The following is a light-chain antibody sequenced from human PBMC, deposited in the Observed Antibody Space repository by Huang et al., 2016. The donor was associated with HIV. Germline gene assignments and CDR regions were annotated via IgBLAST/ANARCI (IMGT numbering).Light chain of an antibody. J-gene: IGKJ4*01. V-gene: IGKV2-30*02. CDR1: QSLIHSNGNTY. CDR2: QVS. Sequence: VVLTQSPLYLSVTLGQPASISCRSSQSLIHSNGNTYLNWFQQRPGQSPRRLSSQVSRRDSGVPDRFSGSGSGTDFTLKISRVEAEDVGVYYCMQGTHWFTFGGGTRVDIK. CDR3: MQGTHWFT.